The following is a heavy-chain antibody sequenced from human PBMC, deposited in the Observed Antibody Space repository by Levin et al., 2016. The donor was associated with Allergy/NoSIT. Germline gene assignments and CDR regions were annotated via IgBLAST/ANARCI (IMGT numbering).Heavy chain of an antibody. CDR3: AKETYYYGSGSYPDY. D-gene: IGHD3-10*01. Sequence: GESLKISCAASGFTFNNYAMSWVRQAPGKGLEWVSAISGSGGSTYYADSVKGRFTISRDNSKNTLYLQMNSLRAEDTAVYYCAKETYYYGSGSYPDYWGQGTLVTVSS. J-gene: IGHJ4*02. V-gene: IGHV3-23*01. CDR2: ISGSGGST. CDR1: GFTFNNYA.